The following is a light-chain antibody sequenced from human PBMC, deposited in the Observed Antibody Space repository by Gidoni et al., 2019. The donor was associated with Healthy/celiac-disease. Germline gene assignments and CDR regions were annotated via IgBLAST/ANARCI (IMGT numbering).Light chain of an antibody. CDR1: QSVSSSY. CDR2: GAS. J-gene: IGKJ2*01. CDR3: QQYGSSPMYT. Sequence: VLTQSPGTLSLSPGERATLSSRASQSVSSSYLAWYQQKPGQAPRLLIYGASSRATGIPDRFSGSGSGTDFTLTISRLEPEDFAVYYCQQYGSSPMYTFGQGTKLEIK. V-gene: IGKV3-20*01.